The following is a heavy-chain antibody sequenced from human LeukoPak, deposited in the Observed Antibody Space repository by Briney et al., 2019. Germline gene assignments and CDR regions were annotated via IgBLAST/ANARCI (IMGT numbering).Heavy chain of an antibody. J-gene: IGHJ4*02. CDR3: TRESATSGSTD. CDR2: INHSGST. CDR1: GGSFSGYY. D-gene: IGHD3-10*01. V-gene: IGHV4-34*01. Sequence: SETLSLTYAVYGGSFSGYYWSWIRQPPGKGLEWIGEINHSGSTNYNPSLKSRVTISLDTSKDQFSLRLSSVTVADTAFYYCTRESATSGSTDWGQGTLVTVSS.